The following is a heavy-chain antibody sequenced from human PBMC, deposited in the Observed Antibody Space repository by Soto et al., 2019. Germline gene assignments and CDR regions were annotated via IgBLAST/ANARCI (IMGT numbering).Heavy chain of an antibody. CDR1: GFTLRSYS. CDR3: ARYYYGSGIYYINHSSYSTHV. Sequence: GGSLRLSCTASGFTLRSYSMNWVRQAPGKGLEWVSYISSSSSTIYYADSVKGRFTISRDNAKNSLYLQMNSLRAEDTAVYYCARYYYGSGIYYINHSSYSTHVWCTGPMVTLSS. J-gene: IGHJ6*04. V-gene: IGHV3-48*01. D-gene: IGHD3-10*01. CDR2: ISSSSSTI.